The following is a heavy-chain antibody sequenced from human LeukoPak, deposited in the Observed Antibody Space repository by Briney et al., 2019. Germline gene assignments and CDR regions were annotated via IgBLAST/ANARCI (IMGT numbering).Heavy chain of an antibody. D-gene: IGHD2-8*01. CDR1: GYAFSSFG. J-gene: IGHJ4*02. CDR2: ISVYNGDT. V-gene: IGHV1-18*01. CDR3: AREALYPPNYFDY. Sequence: ASVKVSCKASGYAFSSFGFMWVRQAPGQGLDWMGWISVYNGDTRYAQKFQGRVTMTTDTSTSTAYMELRSLTSDDTAVYYCAREALYPPNYFDYWGQGTLVTVSS.